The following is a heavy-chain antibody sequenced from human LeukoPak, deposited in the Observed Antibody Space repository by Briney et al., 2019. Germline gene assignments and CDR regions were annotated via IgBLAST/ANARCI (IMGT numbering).Heavy chain of an antibody. V-gene: IGHV4-4*08. CDR2: IYTSGST. CDR3: ARERPFYYYMDV. CDR1: GGSISSYY. J-gene: IGHJ6*03. Sequence: SETLSLTCTVSGGSISSYYWSWIRQPPGKGLEWIGRIYTSGSTNYNPSLKSRVTISVDTSKNQFSLKLSSVTAADTAVYYCARERPFYYYMDVWGKGTTVTISS.